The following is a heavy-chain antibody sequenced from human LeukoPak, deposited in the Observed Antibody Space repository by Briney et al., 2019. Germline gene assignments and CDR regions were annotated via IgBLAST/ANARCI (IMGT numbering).Heavy chain of an antibody. CDR1: GGSISSSSYY. Sequence: SETLSLTCTVSGGSISSSSYYWGWIRQPPGKGLEWIGSIYYSGSTYYNPSLKSRVTISVDTSKNQFSLKLSSVTAADTAVYYCARVPRKAAAGDDYWGQGTLVTVSS. J-gene: IGHJ4*02. V-gene: IGHV4-39*07. CDR3: ARVPRKAAAGDDY. CDR2: IYYSGST. D-gene: IGHD6-13*01.